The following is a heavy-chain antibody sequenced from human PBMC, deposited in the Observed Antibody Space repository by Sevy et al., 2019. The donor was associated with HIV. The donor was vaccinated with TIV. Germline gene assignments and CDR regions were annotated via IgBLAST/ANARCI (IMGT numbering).Heavy chain of an antibody. CDR3: AREGCTKPHDY. V-gene: IGHV3-23*01. CDR2: LSFGCDEI. CDR1: GFTFSKYS. J-gene: IGHJ4*02. D-gene: IGHD2-8*01. Sequence: GGSLRLSCAASGFTFSKYSMSWVRQPPGKGLEWVSTLSFGCDEINYADSVKGRFTISSDNSKSSVYLQRNNLRPEDTGVYYCAREGCTKPHDYWGQGTLVTVSS.